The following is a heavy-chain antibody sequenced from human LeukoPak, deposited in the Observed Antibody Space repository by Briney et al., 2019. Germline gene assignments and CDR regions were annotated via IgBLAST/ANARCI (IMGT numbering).Heavy chain of an antibody. Sequence: SETLSLTCTVPGGSISSSSYYWGWIRQPPGNGLEWIGSIYHSGSTYYNPSLNSRVTISVDTSKNQFSLRLSSVTAADTAVYYCARVTGYVMEDYFDYWGQGTLVTVSS. CDR2: IYHSGST. CDR1: GGSISSSSYY. V-gene: IGHV4-39*07. D-gene: IGHD6-13*01. CDR3: ARVTGYVMEDYFDY. J-gene: IGHJ4*02.